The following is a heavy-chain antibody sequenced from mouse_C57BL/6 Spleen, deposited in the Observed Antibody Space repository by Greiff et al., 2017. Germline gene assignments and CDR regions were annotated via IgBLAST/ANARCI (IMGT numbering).Heavy chain of an antibody. D-gene: IGHD1-1*01. Sequence: QVQLKESRAELVRPGASVTLSCKASGYPFTDYEMHWVKQTPVHGLEWIGAIDPETGGTAYNQKFKGKAILTADKSSSTAYMELRSLTSEDSAVYYCTRYYGSCYFDYWGQGTTLTVSS. CDR1: GYPFTDYE. V-gene: IGHV1-15*01. CDR3: TRYYGSCYFDY. CDR2: IDPETGGT. J-gene: IGHJ2*01.